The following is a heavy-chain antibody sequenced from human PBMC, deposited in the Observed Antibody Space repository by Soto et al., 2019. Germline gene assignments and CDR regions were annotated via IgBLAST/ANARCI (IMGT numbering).Heavy chain of an antibody. CDR1: GFSLGGDS. Sequence: QLVESGGGLVKPGGSLRLSCEASGFSLGGDSMDWVRQAPGKGLEWVSSITSGGNYIFYSDSVKGRFTISRDNAKNSLFLQMDSPKTGDTAVYYWTREKRSQLRLDVWGQGTTVTVSS. CDR3: TREKRSQLRLDV. D-gene: IGHD3-16*01. J-gene: IGHJ6*02. CDR2: ITSGGNYI. V-gene: IGHV3-21*02.